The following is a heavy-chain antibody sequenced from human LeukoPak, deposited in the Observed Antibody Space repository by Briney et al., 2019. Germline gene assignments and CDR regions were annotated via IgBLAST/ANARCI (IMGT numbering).Heavy chain of an antibody. D-gene: IGHD5-18*01. CDR2: INSDGSST. CDR1: GFTFSSYW. J-gene: IGHJ6*02. CDR3: EMTAPYYYGMDV. Sequence: GGSLRLSCAASGFTFSSYWMHWVRQAPGKGLVWVSRINSDGSSTSYADSVKGRFTISRDNAKNTLYLQMNSLRAEDTAVYYCEMTAPYYYGMDVWGQGNTVTVSS. V-gene: IGHV3-74*01.